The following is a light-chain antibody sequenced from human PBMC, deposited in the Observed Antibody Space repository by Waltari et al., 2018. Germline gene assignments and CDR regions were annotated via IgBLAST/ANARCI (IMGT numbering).Light chain of an antibody. CDR3: QQYNSYWT. Sequence: DIVMTQSPDSLAVSLGERATINCKSSQSVLYNSNNKNYLAWYQQKPGQPPKLLIYWASTRESGVPDRFSGSGSGTHFTLTISSLQPDDFATYYCQQYNSYWTFGQGTKVEI. CDR2: WAS. V-gene: IGKV4-1*01. CDR1: QSVLYNSNNKNY. J-gene: IGKJ1*01.